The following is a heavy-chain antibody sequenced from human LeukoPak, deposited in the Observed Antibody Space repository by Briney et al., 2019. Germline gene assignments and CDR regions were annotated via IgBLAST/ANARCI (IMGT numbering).Heavy chain of an antibody. Sequence: ASVKVSCKASGYTFTGYYMHWVRQAPGQGLEWVGWINPNSGGTNYAQKFQGRVTMTRDTSISTAYMELSRLRSDDTAVYYCARDYPATNDFWSGYYITYYYGMDVWGQGTTVTVSS. J-gene: IGHJ6*02. CDR1: GYTFTGYY. CDR2: INPNSGGT. CDR3: ARDYPATNDFWSGYYITYYYGMDV. V-gene: IGHV1-2*02. D-gene: IGHD3-3*01.